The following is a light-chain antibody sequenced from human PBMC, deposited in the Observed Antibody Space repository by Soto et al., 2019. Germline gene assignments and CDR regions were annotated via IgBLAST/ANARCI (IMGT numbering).Light chain of an antibody. Sequence: QLVLTQPASVSGSPGQSITISCTGTSSDVGSYNLVSWYQQHPGKAPKLIIYEVNKRPSGVSNRFSGAKSGNTASLTISGLQAEDEADYYCCSYTGGRTLVFGGGTKLTVL. J-gene: IGLJ2*01. CDR2: EVN. V-gene: IGLV2-23*02. CDR3: CSYTGGRTLV. CDR1: SSDVGSYNL.